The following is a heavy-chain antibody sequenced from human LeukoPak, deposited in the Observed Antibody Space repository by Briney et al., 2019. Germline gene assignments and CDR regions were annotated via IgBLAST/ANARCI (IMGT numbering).Heavy chain of an antibody. CDR2: ISGSGDNT. J-gene: IGHJ4*02. CDR1: GFTFSSYA. Sequence: GGSLRLSCAASGFTFSSYAMSWVRQAPGEGLEWVSGISGSGDNTYYADSVKGRFTISRDNSKNTLYVQVNSLGTEDTAAYYCAKDPLGWASDLFVYWGQGTLVTVSS. V-gene: IGHV3-23*01. D-gene: IGHD1-26*01. CDR3: AKDPLGWASDLFVY.